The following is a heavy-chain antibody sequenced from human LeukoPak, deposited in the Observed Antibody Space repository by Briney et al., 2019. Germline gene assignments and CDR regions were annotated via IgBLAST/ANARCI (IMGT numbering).Heavy chain of an antibody. CDR2: ISWDGGST. V-gene: IGHV3-43D*03. J-gene: IGHJ6*03. CDR3: AKAAGVVWKYYYYYYMDV. Sequence: GGSLRLSCAASGFIFDDYAMHWVRQAPGKGLEWVSLISWDGGSTYYADSVKGRFTISRDNSKNSLYLQMNSLRAEDTALYCCAKAAGVVWKYYYYYYMDVWGKGTTVTVSS. D-gene: IGHD3-3*01. CDR1: GFIFDDYA.